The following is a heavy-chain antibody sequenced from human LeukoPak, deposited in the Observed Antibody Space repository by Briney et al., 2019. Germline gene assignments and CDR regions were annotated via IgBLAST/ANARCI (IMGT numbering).Heavy chain of an antibody. CDR2: IKQDGSDK. V-gene: IGHV3-7*01. J-gene: IGHJ4*02. D-gene: IGHD6-13*01. CDR3: ARDSDDRSWNGLFDY. Sequence: GGSLRLSCAASGFTFSTYWMSWVRQAPRKGLEWVASIKQDGSDKYYVDSVKGRFTISRDNAKNSLYLQMNSLRAEDTAVYYCARDSDDRSWNGLFDYWGQGTLVTVSS. CDR1: GFTFSTYW.